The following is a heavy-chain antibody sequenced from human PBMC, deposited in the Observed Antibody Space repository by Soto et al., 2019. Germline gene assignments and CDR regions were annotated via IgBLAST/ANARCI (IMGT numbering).Heavy chain of an antibody. D-gene: IGHD5-12*01. J-gene: IGHJ4*02. CDR1: GGSISGSSYY. CDR3: ARHLWATQHLDY. CDR2: IYYSGTT. V-gene: IGHV4-39*01. Sequence: PSETLSLTCTVSGGSISGSSYYWGWIRQPPGKGLEWIGSIYYSGTTYYNPSLKSRVTISVDTSKNQFSLKLSSVTAADTAVYYCARHLWATQHLDYWGQGTLVTVSS.